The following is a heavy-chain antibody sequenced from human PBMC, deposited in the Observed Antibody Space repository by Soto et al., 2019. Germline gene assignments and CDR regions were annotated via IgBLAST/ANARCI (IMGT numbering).Heavy chain of an antibody. CDR2: INTRGGTT. CDR3: ARGPDDSDVPRWDY. D-gene: IGHD4-17*01. V-gene: IGHV1-46*01. Sequence: QVQLVQSGAEVSKPGASVRLSCKASGYTLTRFYLHWVRQAPGQGLEWMGIINTRGGTTAYAQKFRGRLTVTRDTSTSTVYMELSNLRSEDTAIYYCARGPDDSDVPRWDYWGQGTRVTVSS. J-gene: IGHJ4*02. CDR1: GYTLTRFY.